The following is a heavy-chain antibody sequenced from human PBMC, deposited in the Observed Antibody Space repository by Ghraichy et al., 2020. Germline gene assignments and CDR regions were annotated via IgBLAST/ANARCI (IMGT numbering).Heavy chain of an antibody. V-gene: IGHV1-18*04. J-gene: IGHJ6*02. Sequence: ASVKVSCKASGYTFTSYGISWVRQAPGQGLEWMGWISAYNGNTNYAQKLQGRVTMTTDTSMSTAYMELRSLRSDDTAVYYCARVDYDFWSGYYRRYYYYGMDVWGQGTTVTVSS. CDR3: ARVDYDFWSGYYRRYYYYGMDV. D-gene: IGHD3-3*01. CDR1: GYTFTSYG. CDR2: ISAYNGNT.